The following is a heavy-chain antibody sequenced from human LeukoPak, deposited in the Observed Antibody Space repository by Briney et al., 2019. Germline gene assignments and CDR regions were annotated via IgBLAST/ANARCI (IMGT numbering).Heavy chain of an antibody. CDR1: GYTFTNYG. V-gene: IGHV1-18*01. CDR3: ARVDSSGWSAFDY. J-gene: IGHJ4*02. Sequence: ASVKVSCKASGYTFTNYGISWVRQAPGQGLEWMGWISVYNGNINYAQRLQGRITMTTDTSTSTAYMELRSPRSDDTAMYYCARVDSSGWSAFDYWGQGTLVTVSS. D-gene: IGHD6-19*01. CDR2: ISVYNGNI.